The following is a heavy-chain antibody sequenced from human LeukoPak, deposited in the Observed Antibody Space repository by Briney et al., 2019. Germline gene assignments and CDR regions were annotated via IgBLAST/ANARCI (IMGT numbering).Heavy chain of an antibody. CDR1: GFTFSDYY. Sequence: GGSLRLSCAASGFTFSDYYMSWIRQAPGKGLEWGSYISSSGSTIYYAGSVKGQFTISRDNAKNSLYLQMNSLRAEDTAVYYCATKNPSIVGATTTIDYWGQGTLVTVSS. V-gene: IGHV3-11*01. J-gene: IGHJ4*02. CDR2: ISSSGSTI. D-gene: IGHD1-26*01. CDR3: ATKNPSIVGATTTIDY.